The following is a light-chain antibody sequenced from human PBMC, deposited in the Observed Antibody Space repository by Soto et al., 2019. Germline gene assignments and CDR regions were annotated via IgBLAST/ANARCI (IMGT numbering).Light chain of an antibody. J-gene: IGKJ1*01. CDR1: QSVSSD. Sequence: EIAMTQSPATLSVSPGERATLSCRASQSVSSDLAWYHQKPGQAPRLLIYGASTRATGIPARFSGSGSGTEFTLTINSLQSEDFAVYYCQQYNTWPRTFGQGTKVDIK. V-gene: IGKV3-15*01. CDR3: QQYNTWPRT. CDR2: GAS.